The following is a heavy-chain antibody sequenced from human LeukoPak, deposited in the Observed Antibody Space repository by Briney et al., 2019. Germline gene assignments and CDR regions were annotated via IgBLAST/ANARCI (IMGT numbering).Heavy chain of an antibody. V-gene: IGHV3-64*01. CDR3: ARLGAGPNDAFDI. CDR2: ISSNGGST. Sequence: GGSLRLSCAASGFTFSNYAMHRVRQAPGKGLEYIADISSNGGSTYYANSVKGRFTISRDNSKNTLYLQMNSLRAEDTAVYYCARLGAGPNDAFDIWGQGTMVTVSS. D-gene: IGHD3-16*01. CDR1: GFTFSNYA. J-gene: IGHJ3*02.